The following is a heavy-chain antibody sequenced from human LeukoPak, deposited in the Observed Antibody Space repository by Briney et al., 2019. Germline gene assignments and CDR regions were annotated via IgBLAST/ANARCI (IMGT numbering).Heavy chain of an antibody. D-gene: IGHD5-12*01. CDR1: GFTFSSYS. Sequence: GGSLRLSCAASGFTFSSYSMNWVRQAPGKGLEWVSYISSSSSTIYYADSVKGRFTISRDNAKNSLYLQMNSLRAEDTAVYYCARDLHGWLRLQVFDYWGQGTLVTVSS. CDR2: ISSSSSTI. CDR3: ARDLHGWLRLQVFDY. J-gene: IGHJ4*02. V-gene: IGHV3-48*01.